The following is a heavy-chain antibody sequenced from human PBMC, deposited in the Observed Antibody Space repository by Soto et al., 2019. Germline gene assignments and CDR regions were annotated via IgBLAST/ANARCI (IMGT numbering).Heavy chain of an antibody. D-gene: IGHD1-26*01. CDR3: ARAEGYLGGGYYYYYGMDV. CDR2: IYYSGST. CDR1: GGSISSGDYY. V-gene: IGHV4-30-4*01. Sequence: QVQLQESGPGLVKPSQTLSLTCTVSGGSISSGDYYWSWIRQPPGKGLEWIGYIYYSGSTYYNPSLKSRVTISVDTSTNQFSLNLSSVTAADTAVYYCARAEGYLGGGYYYYYGMDVWGQGTTVTVSS. J-gene: IGHJ6*02.